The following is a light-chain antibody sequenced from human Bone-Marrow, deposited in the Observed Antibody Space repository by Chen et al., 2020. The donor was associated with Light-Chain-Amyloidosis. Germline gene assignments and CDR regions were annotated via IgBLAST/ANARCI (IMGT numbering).Light chain of an antibody. CDR1: NSNIGINY. CDR2: ENN. Sequence: QSVLTQPPSVSAAPGQKVTISCSGTNSNIGINYVSWYQQLPGTSPKLRIYENNQRPSEIPDRFAGSKPGTSATLGVDGLQTGDEADYYGATWDSSLTVWMFGGGTKLTVL. CDR3: ATWDSSLTVWM. V-gene: IGLV1-51*02. J-gene: IGLJ3*02.